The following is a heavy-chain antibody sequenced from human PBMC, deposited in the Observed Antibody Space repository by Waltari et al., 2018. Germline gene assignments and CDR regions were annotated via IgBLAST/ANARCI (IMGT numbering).Heavy chain of an antibody. CDR1: GYSISSGYY. CDR2: IYHSGST. CDR3: ASGSLSSDYGDYGWFDP. Sequence: QVQLQESGPGLVKPSETLSLTCAVSGYSISSGYYWGWLRQPPGKGLEWIGSIYHSGSTYYNPSLKSRVTISVDTSKNQFSLKLSSVTAADTAVYYCASGSLSSDYGDYGWFDPWGQGTLVTVSS. D-gene: IGHD4-17*01. J-gene: IGHJ5*02. V-gene: IGHV4-38-2*01.